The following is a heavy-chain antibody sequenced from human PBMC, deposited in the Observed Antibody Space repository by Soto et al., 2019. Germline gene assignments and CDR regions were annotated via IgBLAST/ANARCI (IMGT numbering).Heavy chain of an antibody. D-gene: IGHD2-15*01. Sequence: QVQLVQSGTEVKKPGSSVKVSCKTSGGSLSTNPISWVRQAPGQGREWMGGTGSGTGPGNHAQKFQGRLTVTADKSTGTVYMVLTNLSSEDTAVSYCARRDSGGFFRFFDAWGQGTLVTVSS. CDR3: ARRDSGGFFRFFDA. J-gene: IGHJ4*02. V-gene: IGHV1-69*06. CDR1: GGSLSTNP. CDR2: TGSGTGPG.